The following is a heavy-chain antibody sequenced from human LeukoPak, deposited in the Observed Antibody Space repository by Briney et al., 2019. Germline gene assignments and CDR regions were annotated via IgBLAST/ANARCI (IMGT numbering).Heavy chain of an antibody. Sequence: GGSLRLSCAASGFTFSSYGMHWVRQAPRKGLEWVTFLRYDGSNKYYADSVKGRFTISRDNSKNTLYLQLNSLRTEDTAVYYCAKSPGGGGSYSCPDYWGQGTLVTVSS. V-gene: IGHV3-30*02. CDR1: GFTFSSYG. J-gene: IGHJ4*02. CDR3: AKSPGGGGSYSCPDY. CDR2: LRYDGSNK. D-gene: IGHD1-26*01.